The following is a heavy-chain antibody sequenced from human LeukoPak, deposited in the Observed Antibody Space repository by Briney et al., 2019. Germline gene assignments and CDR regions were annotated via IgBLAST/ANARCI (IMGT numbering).Heavy chain of an antibody. CDR2: ISSSSSYI. V-gene: IGHV3-21*01. J-gene: IGHJ4*02. D-gene: IGHD1-1*01. CDR3: ARYCTFRTCSGTKFDS. Sequence: PGGSLRLSCAASGFTFSSYSMNWVRQAPGKGLEWVSSISSSSSYIYYADSVKGRFTISRDNGKNSLYLQMNSLRAEDTAVYYCARYCTFRTCSGTKFDSWGQGTLVTVSS. CDR1: GFTFSSYS.